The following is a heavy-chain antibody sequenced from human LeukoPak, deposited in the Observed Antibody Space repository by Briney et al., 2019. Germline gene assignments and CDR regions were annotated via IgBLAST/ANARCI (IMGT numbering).Heavy chain of an antibody. Sequence: SVKVSCKASGGTFSSYAISWVRQAPGQGLEWMGGIIPIFGTANYAQKFQGRVTITADESTSTAYMELSSLRSEDTAVYYCARARYYDFWSGYYESLDYYGMDVWGQGTTVTVSS. D-gene: IGHD3-3*01. CDR2: IIPIFGTA. V-gene: IGHV1-69*01. J-gene: IGHJ6*02. CDR3: ARARYYDFWSGYYESLDYYGMDV. CDR1: GGTFSSYA.